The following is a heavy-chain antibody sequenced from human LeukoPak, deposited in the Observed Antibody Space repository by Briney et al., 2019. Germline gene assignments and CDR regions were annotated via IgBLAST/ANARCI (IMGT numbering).Heavy chain of an antibody. V-gene: IGHV1-58*01. J-gene: IGHJ4*02. CDR1: GFTFTSSA. CDR2: IVVGSGNT. CDR3: AASPDYYDSSGYSYYFDY. D-gene: IGHD3-22*01. Sequence: SVKVSCKASGFTFTSSAVQWVRQARGQRLEWIGWIVVGSGNTNYAQKFQERVTITRDMSTSTAYMELSSLRSEDTAEYYCAASPDYYDSSGYSYYFDYWGQGTLVTVSS.